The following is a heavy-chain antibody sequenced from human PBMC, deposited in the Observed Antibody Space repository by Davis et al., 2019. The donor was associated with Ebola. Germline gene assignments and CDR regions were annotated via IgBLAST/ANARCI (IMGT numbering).Heavy chain of an antibody. V-gene: IGHV4-39*01. Sequence: GSLRLSCTVSGGSIISSSSYWGWIRQPPRKGLEWIGSIYYSGITYYNPSLKSRVTISVDSSRNQFSLKLNSVTAADTAVYYCATTSIAARPDYWGQGTLVTVSS. J-gene: IGHJ4*02. D-gene: IGHD6-6*01. CDR2: IYYSGIT. CDR3: ATTSIAARPDY. CDR1: GGSIISSSSY.